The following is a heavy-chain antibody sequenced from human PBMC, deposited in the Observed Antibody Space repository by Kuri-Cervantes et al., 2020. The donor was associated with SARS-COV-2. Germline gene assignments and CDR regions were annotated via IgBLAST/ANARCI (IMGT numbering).Heavy chain of an antibody. Sequence: SVKVSCKASGRTFSSYAISWVRQAPGQGLEWMGRIIPILGIANYAQKFQGRVTITADKSTSTAYMELSSLRSEDTAVYYCARDLAARLDYYYGMDVWGQGTTVTVSS. V-gene: IGHV1-69*04. D-gene: IGHD6-6*01. CDR3: ARDLAARLDYYYGMDV. J-gene: IGHJ6*02. CDR2: IIPILGIA. CDR1: GRTFSSYA.